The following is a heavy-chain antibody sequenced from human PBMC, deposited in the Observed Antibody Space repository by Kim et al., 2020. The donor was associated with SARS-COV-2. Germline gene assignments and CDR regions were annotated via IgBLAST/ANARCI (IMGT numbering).Heavy chain of an antibody. V-gene: IGHV3-23*01. J-gene: IGHJ4*02. D-gene: IGHD6-19*01. CDR1: GFTFSKFA. Sequence: GGSLRLSCAASGFTFSKFAMSWVRQAPGKGLQWVSGINGGGGSTSYADSVKGRFTISRDNSKNTLYLQMNSLRVEDTAVYYCAKDPYNSGWYRAGDSWGPRAPGTVSS. CDR3: AKDPYNSGWYRAGDS. CDR2: INGGGGST.